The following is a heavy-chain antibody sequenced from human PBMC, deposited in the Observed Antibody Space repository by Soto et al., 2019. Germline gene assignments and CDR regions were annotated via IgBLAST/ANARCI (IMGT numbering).Heavy chain of an antibody. CDR3: AREYTAWPLAYGLDV. J-gene: IGHJ6*02. CDR2: ISSRSDI. D-gene: IGHD2-2*02. V-gene: IGHV3-21*01. CDR1: GFTLSTYS. Sequence: GGALRVSCLGSGFTLSTYSINWVRQAPGKGLEWVSSISSRSDIYYADSVKGRFTISRDNAKNSVSLQMNSLRAEDTAVYYCAREYTAWPLAYGLDVWGQGTTVTVSS.